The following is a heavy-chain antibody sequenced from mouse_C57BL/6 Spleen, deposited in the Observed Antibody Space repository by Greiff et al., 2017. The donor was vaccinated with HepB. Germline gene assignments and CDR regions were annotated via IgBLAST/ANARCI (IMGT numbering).Heavy chain of an antibody. V-gene: IGHV1-15*01. CDR2: IDPETGGT. D-gene: IGHD2-4*01. Sequence: VQLVESGAELVRPGASVTLSCKASGYTFTDYEMHWVKQTPVHGLEWIGAIDPETGGTAYNQKFKGKAILTADKSSSTAYMELRSLTSEDSAVYYCTRRYYDYAPGWFAYWGQGTLVTVSA. J-gene: IGHJ3*01. CDR3: TRRYYDYAPGWFAY. CDR1: GYTFTDYE.